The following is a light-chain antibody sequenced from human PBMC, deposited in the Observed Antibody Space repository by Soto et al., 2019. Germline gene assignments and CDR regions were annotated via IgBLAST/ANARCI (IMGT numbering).Light chain of an antibody. CDR3: QQYNTWPPAIT. V-gene: IGKV3-15*01. Sequence: EIVMTQSPATLSVSPGERATLSCRASQSVSSNLAWYQQKPGQAPRLLIYGASTRAIDIPARFSGSGSGTEFTLTISSMQSEDFAVYCCQQYNTWPPAITFGQGTRLEIK. CDR1: QSVSSN. J-gene: IGKJ5*01. CDR2: GAS.